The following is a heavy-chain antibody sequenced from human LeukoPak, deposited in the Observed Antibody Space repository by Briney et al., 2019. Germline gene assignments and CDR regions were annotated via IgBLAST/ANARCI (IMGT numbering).Heavy chain of an antibody. Sequence: SETLSLTCAVYGGSFSGYYWSWIRQPSGKGLEWIGEINHSGSTNYNPSLKSRVTISVDTSKNQFSLKLSSVTAADTAVYYCARGTVAAAGTYYFDYWGQGTLVTVSS. J-gene: IGHJ4*02. V-gene: IGHV4-34*01. CDR1: GGSFSGYY. D-gene: IGHD6-13*01. CDR2: INHSGST. CDR3: ARGTVAAAGTYYFDY.